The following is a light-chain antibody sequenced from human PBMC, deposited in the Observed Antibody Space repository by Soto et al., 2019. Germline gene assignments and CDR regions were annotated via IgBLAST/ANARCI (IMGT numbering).Light chain of an antibody. J-gene: IGKJ4*01. CDR1: QSISSN. CDR2: GAS. Sequence: EIVMTQSPGTLSVSPAEGATLSCRASQSISSNLAWFQQKPGQAPSLLIYGASTRATGIPARFSGSGSGTEFTLTISSLQSEDFAVYYCQQYNKWPITFGGGTKVEIK. V-gene: IGKV3-15*01. CDR3: QQYNKWPIT.